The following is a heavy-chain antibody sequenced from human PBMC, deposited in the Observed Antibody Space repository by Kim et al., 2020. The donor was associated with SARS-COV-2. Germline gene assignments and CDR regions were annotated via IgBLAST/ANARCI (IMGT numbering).Heavy chain of an antibody. V-gene: IGHV3-49*03. CDR2: IRSKAYGGTT. Sequence: GGSLRLSCTASGFTFGDYAMSWFRQAPGKGLEWVGFIRSKAYGGTTEYAASVKGRFTISRDDSKSIAYLQMNSLKTEDTAVYYCTRGVWGVDIVVVVADFDYWGQGTLVTVSS. CDR1: GFTFGDYA. J-gene: IGHJ4*02. CDR3: TRGVWGVDIVVVVADFDY. D-gene: IGHD2-15*01.